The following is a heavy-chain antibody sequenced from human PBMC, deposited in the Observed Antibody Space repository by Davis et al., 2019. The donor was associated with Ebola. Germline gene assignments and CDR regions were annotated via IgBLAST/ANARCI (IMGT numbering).Heavy chain of an antibody. CDR3: AADPRQGPNYYDSSGLD. Sequence: PGGSLRLSCAASGFTFSSYAMHWVRQAPGKGLEWVAVISYDGSNKYYADSVKGRFTISRDNSKNTLYLQMNSLRAEDTAVYYCAADPRQGPNYYDSSGLDWGQGTLVTVSS. CDR2: ISYDGSNK. CDR1: GFTFSSYA. J-gene: IGHJ4*02. V-gene: IGHV3-30-3*01. D-gene: IGHD3-22*01.